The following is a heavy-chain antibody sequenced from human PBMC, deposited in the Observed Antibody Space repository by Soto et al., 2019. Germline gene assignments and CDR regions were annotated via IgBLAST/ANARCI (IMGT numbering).Heavy chain of an antibody. CDR2: IYDSGST. D-gene: IGHD3-22*01. V-gene: IGHV4-30-4*01. Sequence: QLQLRESGPGLVKPSETLSLTCTVSGGSISGGVGGLYYCSWIRQPPGKGLEWIGHIYDSGSTYYNPSLKSQVTISVDPSKNQFSRRLSSVTAADTAVYYCAREVIPLTTDWYFDLWGRGTLVTVSS. CDR1: GGSISGGVGGLYY. CDR3: AREVIPLTTDWYFDL. J-gene: IGHJ2*01.